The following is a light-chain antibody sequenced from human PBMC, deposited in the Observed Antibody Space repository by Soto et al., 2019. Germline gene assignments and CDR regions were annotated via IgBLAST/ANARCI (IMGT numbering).Light chain of an antibody. Sequence: EIGLTQSPGTLSLSPGERATLSCRASQSIATYLGWYQQKPGQAPRLLIYSASNRANGIPPRFSGSGSGTDFTLTISSLEPEDFSVYYCQQRYDWPVTFGQGTRLEIK. V-gene: IGKV3-11*01. CDR2: SAS. CDR3: QQRYDWPVT. J-gene: IGKJ5*01. CDR1: QSIATY.